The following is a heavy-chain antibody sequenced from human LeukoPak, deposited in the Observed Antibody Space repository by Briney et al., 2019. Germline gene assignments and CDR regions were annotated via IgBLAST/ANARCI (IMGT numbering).Heavy chain of an antibody. V-gene: IGHV3-33*01. CDR2: IAYDGSRA. CDR3: TRYNNDHFDY. J-gene: IGHJ4*02. Sequence: GGSLRLSCAGSGFTFGDCGMHWFRQTPGKGLEWVAVIAYDGSRAFYADSVKGRFTISRDNSKNTMSVQMDDLRAEDTAVYYCTRYNNDHFDYWGQGTLVQSPQ. D-gene: IGHD1-14*01. CDR1: GFTFGDCG.